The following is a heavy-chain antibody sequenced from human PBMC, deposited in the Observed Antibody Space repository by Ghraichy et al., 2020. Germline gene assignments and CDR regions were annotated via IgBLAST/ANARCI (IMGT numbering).Heavy chain of an antibody. V-gene: IGHV3-7*01. CDR1: GFTFSSYW. CDR3: ARDRAVAAARPEYFQH. CDR2: IKQDGSEK. D-gene: IGHD6-6*01. Sequence: GGSLRLSCAASGFTFSSYWMSWVRQAPGKGLEWVANIKQDGSEKYYVDSVKGRFTISRDNAKNSLYLQMNSLRAEDTAVYYCARDRAVAAARPEYFQHWGQGTLVTVSS. J-gene: IGHJ1*01.